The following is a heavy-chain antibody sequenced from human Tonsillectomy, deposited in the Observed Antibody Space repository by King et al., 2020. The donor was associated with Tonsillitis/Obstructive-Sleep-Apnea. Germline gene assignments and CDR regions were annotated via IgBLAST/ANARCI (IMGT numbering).Heavy chain of an antibody. CDR3: ATHTIFGVSYDS. Sequence: QVQLVESGADVKKPGASVKVSCKASGYTFTGFYMHWVRQAPGQGLEWMGRINPGSGGTVSAQKFQGRVTMTRDTSIDTAYMELSSLRSDDTAVYYCATHTIFGVSYDSWGQGTLVTVSS. V-gene: IGHV1-2*06. D-gene: IGHD3-3*01. CDR1: GYTFTGFY. CDR2: INPGSGGT. J-gene: IGHJ4*02.